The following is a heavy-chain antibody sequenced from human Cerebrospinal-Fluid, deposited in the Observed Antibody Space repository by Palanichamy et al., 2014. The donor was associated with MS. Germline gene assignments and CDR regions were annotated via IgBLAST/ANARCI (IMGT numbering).Heavy chain of an antibody. Sequence: QVHLQHGAAGLLKPSETLSLTCAVYGGAFSGFYWSWIRQSPGKGLEWIGEINHSGNTKYNPSFKSRVTISVDKSKNQFSLNLSSVSAADTAVYYCASKGQRGYSGYVREEAFDIWGRGTVVTVSS. CDR3: ASKGQRGYSGYVREEAFDI. V-gene: IGHV4-34*02. J-gene: IGHJ3*02. CDR2: INHSGNT. D-gene: IGHD5-12*01. CDR1: GGAFSGFY.